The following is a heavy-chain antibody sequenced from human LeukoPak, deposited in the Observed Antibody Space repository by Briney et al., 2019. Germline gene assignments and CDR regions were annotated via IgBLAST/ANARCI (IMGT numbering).Heavy chain of an antibody. CDR1: GGSISSGSYY. CDR3: ARDKGGLYYDILTGRTNYYYYMDV. CDR2: IYTSGST. V-gene: IGHV4-61*02. J-gene: IGHJ6*03. Sequence: SQTLSLTCTVSGGSISSGSYYWSWLRQPAGKGLEWIGRIYTSGSTNYNPSLKSRVTISVDTSKNQFSLKLSSVTAADTAVYYCARDKGGLYYDILTGRTNYYYYMDVWGKGTTVTISS. D-gene: IGHD3-9*01.